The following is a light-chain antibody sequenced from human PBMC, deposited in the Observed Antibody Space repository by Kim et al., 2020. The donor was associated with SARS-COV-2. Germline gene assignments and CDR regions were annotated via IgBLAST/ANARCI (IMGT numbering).Light chain of an antibody. CDR2: DVS. Sequence: ITISCTGTSSDVGGYNYVSWYQQHPGKAPKLMIYDVSNRPSGISNRFSGSKSGNTASLTISGLQAEDEADYYCSSYTSSSSLRGVFGGGTQLTVL. V-gene: IGLV2-14*03. CDR3: SSYTSSSSLRGV. J-gene: IGLJ2*01. CDR1: SSDVGGYNY.